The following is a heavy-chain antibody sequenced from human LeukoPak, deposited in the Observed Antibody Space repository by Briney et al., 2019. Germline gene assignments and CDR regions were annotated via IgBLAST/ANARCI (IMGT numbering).Heavy chain of an antibody. CDR2: IYSGGST. J-gene: IGHJ5*02. Sequence: GGSLRLSCAASGFTVSSDYMSWVRQAPGKGLEWVSVIYSGGSTYYADSVKGRFTISRDKSKNTVYLQMNSLRLEDTAMYYCARNWFAPWGQGTLVTVSS. CDR1: GFTVSSDY. V-gene: IGHV3-53*05. CDR3: ARNWFAP.